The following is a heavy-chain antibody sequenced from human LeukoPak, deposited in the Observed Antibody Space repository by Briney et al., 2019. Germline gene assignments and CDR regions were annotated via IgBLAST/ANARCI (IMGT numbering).Heavy chain of an antibody. CDR2: IRSKANSYAT. V-gene: IGHV3-73*01. D-gene: IGHD6-13*01. CDR3: TRLVAGYSSSWYGN. CDR1: GFTFSGSA. Sequence: GGSQRLSCAASGFTFSGSAMHWVRQASGKGLEWVGRIRSKANSYATAYAASVKGRFTISRDDSKNTAYLQMNSLKTEDTAVYYCTRLVAGYSSSWYGNWGQGTLVTVSS. J-gene: IGHJ4*02.